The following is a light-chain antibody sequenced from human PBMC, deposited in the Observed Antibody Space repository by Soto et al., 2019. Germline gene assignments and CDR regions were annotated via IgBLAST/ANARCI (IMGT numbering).Light chain of an antibody. Sequence: EIVLTQSPGTLSLSPGARATLSCRASQSVSSNYLAWFQQKPCQAPRLLIYGASRRSTGIPARFSGSGSVTDFTLTISRLEPEDFAVYSCQQYDNSPGFTFGGGTKVEIK. CDR1: QSVSSNY. V-gene: IGKV3-20*01. CDR2: GAS. CDR3: QQYDNSPGFT. J-gene: IGKJ4*01.